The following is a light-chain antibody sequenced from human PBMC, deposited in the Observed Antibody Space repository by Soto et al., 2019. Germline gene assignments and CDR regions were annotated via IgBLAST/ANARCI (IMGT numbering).Light chain of an antibody. V-gene: IGLV3-1*01. CDR2: QDN. Sequence: SYELTQPPSVSVSPGQTASITCSGHKLGNKYACWYQQKPGQSPVLVIYQDNQRPSGIPERFSASNSGDTATLTISGTQAMDEADYFCQAWDSSTAVFGGGTKLTVL. J-gene: IGLJ2*01. CDR3: QAWDSSTAV. CDR1: KLGNKY.